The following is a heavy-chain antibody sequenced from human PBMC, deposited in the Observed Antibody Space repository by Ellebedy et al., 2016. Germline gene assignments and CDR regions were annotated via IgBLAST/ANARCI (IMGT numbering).Heavy chain of an antibody. Sequence: SETLSLTXTVSGGSISSYYWSWIRQPPGKGLEWIGYIYYSGSTNYNPSLKSRVTISVDTSKNQFSLKLSSVTAADTAVYYCARSEIRSWFDPWGQGTLVTVSS. D-gene: IGHD5-24*01. CDR2: IYYSGST. CDR1: GGSISSYY. J-gene: IGHJ5*02. V-gene: IGHV4-59*01. CDR3: ARSEIRSWFDP.